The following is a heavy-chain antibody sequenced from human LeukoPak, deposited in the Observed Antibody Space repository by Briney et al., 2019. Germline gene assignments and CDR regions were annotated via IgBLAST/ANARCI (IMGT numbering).Heavy chain of an antibody. CDR3: AREPLGCGGDCHFDY. CDR1: GGTFSSYA. V-gene: IGHV1-69*01. J-gene: IGHJ4*02. CDR2: IIPIYNPV. D-gene: IGHD2-21*02. Sequence: SVKVSCKASGGTFSSYAISWARQAPGQGLEWVGGIIPIYNPVDYTQRFQGRVTITADESTNTVYLELSSLRYDDTAVYYCAREPLGCGGDCHFDYWGQGTLVTVSS.